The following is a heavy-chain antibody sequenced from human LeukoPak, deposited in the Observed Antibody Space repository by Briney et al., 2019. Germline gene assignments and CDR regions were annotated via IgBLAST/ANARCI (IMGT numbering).Heavy chain of an antibody. D-gene: IGHD2-15*01. J-gene: IGHJ4*02. V-gene: IGHV3-21*01. Sequence: GGSLRLSCAASGFTFSSYSLNWFRKAPGKGLEWVSSISSSSSYIYYADSVKGRFTISRDNAKNSLYLQMNSLRAEDTAVYYCARGPDIVVVVAATQHDYWGQGTLVTVSS. CDR2: ISSSSSYI. CDR3: ARGPDIVVVVAATQHDY. CDR1: GFTFSSYS.